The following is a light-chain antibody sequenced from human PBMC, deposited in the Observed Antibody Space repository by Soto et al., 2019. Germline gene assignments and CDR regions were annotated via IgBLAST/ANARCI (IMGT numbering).Light chain of an antibody. V-gene: IGKV1-39*01. CDR1: QTIGTY. CDR2: AAS. J-gene: IGKJ3*01. CDR3: QQSFSIPLT. Sequence: DIQMTQSPSSLSASVGERVSITCRASQTIGTYLNWYHQKPGKAPKLLMYAASSLQRGVPSRFSGRGSGTDFTLTISSLQPEDFATYYCQQSFSIPLTFGPGTKVAIK.